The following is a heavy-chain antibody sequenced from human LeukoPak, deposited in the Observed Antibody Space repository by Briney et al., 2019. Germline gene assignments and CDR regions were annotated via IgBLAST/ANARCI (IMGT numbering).Heavy chain of an antibody. CDR3: ARDRDYWRGAGYMDV. V-gene: IGHV3-30*04. D-gene: IGHD3-3*01. CDR1: GFTFSSFA. CDR2: MSYDGNNK. J-gene: IGHJ6*03. Sequence: GRSLRLSCAASGFTFSSFAMHWVRQAPVKGLECVAIMSYDGNNKYYADYVKGRFTISRDNSKNTMFLEMNCLRAEDTAVYYCARDRDYWRGAGYMDVWVKGTTVTVSS.